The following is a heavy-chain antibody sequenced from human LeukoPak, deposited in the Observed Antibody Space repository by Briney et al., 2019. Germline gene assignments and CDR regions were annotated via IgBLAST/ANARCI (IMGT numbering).Heavy chain of an antibody. CDR1: GYTFTSYY. CDR2: INPSGGST. D-gene: IGHD3-10*01. Sequence: ASVKVSCKASGYTFTSYYMHWVRQAPGQGLEWMGIINPSGGSTSYAQKFQGRVTMTRDTSISTAYMELSRLRSDDTAVYYCARGHYYGSGSYTPYYYYGMDVWGQGTTVTVSS. V-gene: IGHV1-46*01. J-gene: IGHJ6*02. CDR3: ARGHYYGSGSYTPYYYYGMDV.